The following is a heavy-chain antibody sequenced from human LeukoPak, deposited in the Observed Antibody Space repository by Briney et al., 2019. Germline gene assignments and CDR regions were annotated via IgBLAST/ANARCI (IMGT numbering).Heavy chain of an antibody. D-gene: IGHD3-3*01. CDR1: GYTFTGYY. Sequence: ASVKVSCKASGYTFTGYYMHWVRQAPGQGLEWMGWINPNSGGTNYAQKFQGRVTITADKSTSTAYMELSSLRSEDTAVYYCAREPTYDFWSGYYDYWGQGTLVTVSS. J-gene: IGHJ4*02. CDR2: INPNSGGT. V-gene: IGHV1-2*02. CDR3: AREPTYDFWSGYYDY.